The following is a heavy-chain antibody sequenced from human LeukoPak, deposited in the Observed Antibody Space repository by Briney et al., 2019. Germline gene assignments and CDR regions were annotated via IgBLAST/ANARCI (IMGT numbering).Heavy chain of an antibody. J-gene: IGHJ4*02. CDR1: GGSISRYY. Sequence: SETLSLTCTVSGGSISRYYWSWIRQPAGKGLEWIGRVYTSGSTNYNPSLKSRVGMSVDTSKNQFSLKLGSVTAEDTAIYYCARDSDSYGPDFDYWGQGTLVTVSS. CDR3: ARDSDSYGPDFDY. V-gene: IGHV4-4*07. CDR2: VYTSGST. D-gene: IGHD5-18*01.